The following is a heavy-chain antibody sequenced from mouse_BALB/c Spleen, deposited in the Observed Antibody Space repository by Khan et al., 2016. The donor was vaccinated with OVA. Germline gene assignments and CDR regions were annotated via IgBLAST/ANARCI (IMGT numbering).Heavy chain of an antibody. CDR1: GYIFTNNW. Sequence: QVQLQQSGAELTKPGASVKMSCKASGYIFTNNWMHWVKQRPGKGLEWIGNINPTTGYSDYNQKFRDKAILTADKSSNTVYMQLSSLTSEDSAVYFCARLYYAFDYWGQGTSVT. V-gene: IGHV1-7*01. CDR3: ARLYYAFDY. CDR2: INPTTGYS. J-gene: IGHJ4*01.